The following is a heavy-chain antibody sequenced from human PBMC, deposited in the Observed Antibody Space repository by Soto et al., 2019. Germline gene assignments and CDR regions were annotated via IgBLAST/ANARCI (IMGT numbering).Heavy chain of an antibody. Sequence: SETLSLTCTVSGGSISSGGYYWSWIRQHPGKGLEWIGYIYYSGSTYYNPSLKSRVTISVDTSKSQFSLKLSSVTAADTAVYYCARGHSSSGGNWFDPWGQGTLVTVSS. CDR2: IYYSGST. V-gene: IGHV4-31*03. CDR3: ARGHSSSGGNWFDP. CDR1: GGSISSGGYY. D-gene: IGHD6-13*01. J-gene: IGHJ5*02.